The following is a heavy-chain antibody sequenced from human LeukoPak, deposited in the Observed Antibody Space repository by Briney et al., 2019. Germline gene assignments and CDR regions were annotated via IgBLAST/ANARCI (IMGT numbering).Heavy chain of an antibody. CDR3: ARGPEGYYDSSGYYGGDDY. CDR1: GFTFSSYS. D-gene: IGHD3-22*01. V-gene: IGHV3-48*02. CDR2: ISSSSSTI. Sequence: GGSLRLSCAASGFTFSSYSMNWVRQAPGKGLEWVSYISSSSSTIYYADSVKGRFTISRDNAKNSLYLQMNSLRDEDTAVYYCARGPEGYYDSSGYYGGDDYWGQGTLVTVSS. J-gene: IGHJ4*02.